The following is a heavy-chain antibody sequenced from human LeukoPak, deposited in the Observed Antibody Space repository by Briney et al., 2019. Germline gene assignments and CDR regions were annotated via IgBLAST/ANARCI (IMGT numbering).Heavy chain of an antibody. CDR3: ARVGSSGWFSY. CDR2: INPNSGGT. D-gene: IGHD6-19*01. J-gene: IGHJ4*02. Sequence: ASVKVSCKASGYTFTGYYMHWVRQAPGQGLEWMGWINPNSGGTNYAQKFQGRVTRTRDMSTSTVYMELSSLRSEDTAVYYCARVGSSGWFSYWGQGTLVTVSS. V-gene: IGHV1-2*02. CDR1: GYTFTGYY.